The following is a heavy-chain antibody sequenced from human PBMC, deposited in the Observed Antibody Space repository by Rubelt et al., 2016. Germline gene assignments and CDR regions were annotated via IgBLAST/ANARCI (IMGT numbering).Heavy chain of an antibody. Sequence: QLQLQESGPGLVKPSETLSLTCTVSGGSISSSSYYWGWIRQPPGKGLEWIGSIYYSGSTYYNPSLKSRVTISVDTSKNQFSLKLSSVTAADTAVYYCARDFFRGSWPFDYWGQGTLVTVSS. D-gene: IGHD6-13*01. J-gene: IGHJ4*02. CDR1: GGSISSSSYY. CDR2: IYYSGST. V-gene: IGHV4-39*07. CDR3: ARDFFRGSWPFDY.